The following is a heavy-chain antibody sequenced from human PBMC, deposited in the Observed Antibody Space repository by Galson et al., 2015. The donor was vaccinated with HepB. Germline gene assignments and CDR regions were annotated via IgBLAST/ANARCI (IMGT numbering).Heavy chain of an antibody. CDR3: ARVLVGGVGSGYYDY. D-gene: IGHD3-22*01. J-gene: IGHJ4*02. CDR2: IIPILGIA. CDR1: GGTFSSYA. Sequence: SVKVSCKASGGTFSSYAISWVRQAPGQGLEWMGRIIPILGIANYAQKFQGRVTITADKSTSTAYMELSSLRSEDTAVYYCARVLVGGVGSGYYDYWGQGTLVTVSS. V-gene: IGHV1-69*04.